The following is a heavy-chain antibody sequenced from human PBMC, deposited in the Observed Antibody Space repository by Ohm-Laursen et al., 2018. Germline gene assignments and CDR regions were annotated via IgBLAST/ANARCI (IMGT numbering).Heavy chain of an antibody. J-gene: IGHJ4*02. CDR3: ARVRGGTSYCPDY. CDR2: INHSGST. CDR1: GGSFSGYY. D-gene: IGHD1-26*01. Sequence: SDTLSLTCAVYGGSFSGYYWSWIRQPPGKGLEWIGEINHSGSTNYNPSLKSRVTISVDTSKNQFSLNVNSVIAADTAVDYCARVRGGTSYCPDYWGQGTLVTVSS. V-gene: IGHV4-34*01.